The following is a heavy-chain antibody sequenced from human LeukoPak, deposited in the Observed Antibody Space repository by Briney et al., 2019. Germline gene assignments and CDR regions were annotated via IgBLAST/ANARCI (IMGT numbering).Heavy chain of an antibody. Sequence: SETLSLTCTVSGGSISSSSYYWGWIRQPPGKGLEWIGRIYYSGSTYYNPSLKSRVTISVDTSKNQFSLKLSSVTAADTAVYYCARDILPMVRGDSTEFDYWGQGTLVTVSS. CDR2: IYYSGST. V-gene: IGHV4-39*07. J-gene: IGHJ4*02. CDR3: ARDILPMVRGDSTEFDY. CDR1: GGSISSSSYY. D-gene: IGHD3-10*01.